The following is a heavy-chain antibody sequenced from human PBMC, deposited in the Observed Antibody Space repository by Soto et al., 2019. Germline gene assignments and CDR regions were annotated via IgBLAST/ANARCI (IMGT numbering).Heavy chain of an antibody. D-gene: IGHD3-10*01. V-gene: IGHV1-46*01. CDR2: INPGNASP. CDR1: GYTFTKHY. CDR3: ARGSSSGSGGTGVLNV. Sequence: QVQLAQSGAEVKKPGASVKVSCQASGYTFTKHYMHWVRQAPGQGLEWMGRINPGNASPRYAQKFQGRVTVTSDTTTSTVCMELTRLTSDNTAVYYCARGSSSGSGGTGVLNVLGQGTMVTVSS. J-gene: IGHJ3*01.